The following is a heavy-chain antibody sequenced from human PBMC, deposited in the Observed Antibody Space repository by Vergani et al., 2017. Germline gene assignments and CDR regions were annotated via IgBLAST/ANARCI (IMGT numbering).Heavy chain of an antibody. CDR1: GFTFSSYA. D-gene: IGHD2-2*03. J-gene: IGHJ4*02. Sequence: EVQLLESGGGLVQPGGSLRLSCAASGFTFSSYAMSWVRQAPGKGLEWVSAIRGSGGSTYYADSVKGRFTISRDNSKNTLYLQMNSLRAEDTAVYYCAKDSRYGYCSSTSCPFDYWGQGTLVTVSS. CDR3: AKDSRYGYCSSTSCPFDY. V-gene: IGHV3-23*01. CDR2: IRGSGGST.